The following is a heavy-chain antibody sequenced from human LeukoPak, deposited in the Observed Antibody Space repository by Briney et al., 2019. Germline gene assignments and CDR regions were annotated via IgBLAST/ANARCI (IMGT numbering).Heavy chain of an antibody. J-gene: IGHJ4*02. CDR1: GGSISSSSYY. CDR3: ARDTQYQLRPNPFDY. CDR2: IYYSGST. V-gene: IGHV4-39*07. Sequence: PSETLSLTCTVSGGSISSSSYYWGWIRQPPGKGLEWIGSIYYSGSTYYNPSLKSRVTISVDTSKNQFSLKLSSVTAADTAVYYCARDTQYQLRPNPFDYWGQGTLVTVSS. D-gene: IGHD2-2*01.